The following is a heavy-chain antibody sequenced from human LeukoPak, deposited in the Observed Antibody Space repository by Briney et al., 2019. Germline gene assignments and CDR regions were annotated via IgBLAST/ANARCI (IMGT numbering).Heavy chain of an antibody. CDR2: INPNSGRT. V-gene: IGHV1-2*02. CDR3: ARGGVRSSSPPDY. D-gene: IGHD6-6*01. Sequence: GASVKVSCKASGYTFTGYYMHWVRQAPGQGLEWMGWINPNSGRTNYAQKFQGRVTMTRDTSISTAYMELSRLRSDDTAVYYCARGGVRSSSPPDYWGQGTLVTVSS. J-gene: IGHJ4*02. CDR1: GYTFTGYY.